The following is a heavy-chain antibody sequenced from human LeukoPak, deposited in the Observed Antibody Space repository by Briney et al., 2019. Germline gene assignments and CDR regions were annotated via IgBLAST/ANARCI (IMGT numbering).Heavy chain of an antibody. CDR3: AKSTERRGTVADFDY. V-gene: IGHV3-30*18. Sequence: PGGSLRLSCAASGFTFSSYGMHWVRQAPGKGLEWVAVISYDGSNKYYADSVKGRFTISRDNSKNTLYLQMNSLRAEDTAVYYCAKSTERRGTVADFDYWGQGSLVTVSS. D-gene: IGHD6-19*01. CDR1: GFTFSSYG. CDR2: ISYDGSNK. J-gene: IGHJ4*02.